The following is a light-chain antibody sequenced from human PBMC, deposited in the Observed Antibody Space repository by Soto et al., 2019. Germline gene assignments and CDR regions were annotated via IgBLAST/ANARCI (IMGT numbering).Light chain of an antibody. CDR3: SSYTSSRAYV. CDR2: EVS. J-gene: IGLJ1*01. CDR1: NSDVGGYNY. V-gene: IGLV2-14*01. Sequence: QSALTQPRSVSGSPGQSVSISCTGTNSDVGGYNYVSWYQQQSGKAPKLMIHEVSNRPSGVSNRFSGSKSGNTASLTISGLQAEDEADYYCSSYTSSRAYVFGIGTKVTVL.